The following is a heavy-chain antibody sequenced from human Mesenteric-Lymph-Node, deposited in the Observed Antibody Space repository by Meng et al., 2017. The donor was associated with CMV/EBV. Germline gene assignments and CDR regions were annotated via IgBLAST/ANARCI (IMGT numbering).Heavy chain of an antibody. V-gene: IGHV3-74*01. J-gene: IGHJ3*02. Sequence: GESLKISCAASGFTFGTYWMHWVSQAPGKGLVWVSRINGDGSSTTYADSVKGRFTISRDNAKNTLYLQMNSLRAEDTAVYYCATVRGSLDIWGQGTMVTVSS. CDR1: GFTFGTYW. D-gene: IGHD3-10*01. CDR2: INGDGSST. CDR3: ATVRGSLDI.